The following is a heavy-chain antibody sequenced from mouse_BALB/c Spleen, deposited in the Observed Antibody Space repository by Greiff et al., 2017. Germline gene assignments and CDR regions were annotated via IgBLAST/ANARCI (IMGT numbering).Heavy chain of an antibody. Sequence: QVQLQQSGAELAKPGASVKMSCKASGYTFTSYWMHWVKQRPGQGLEWIGYINPSTGYTEYNQKFKDKATLTADKSSSTAYMQLSSLTSEDSAVYYCAKGNYLYYWGQGTTLTVSS. V-gene: IGHV1-7*01. J-gene: IGHJ2*01. CDR2: INPSTGYT. CDR3: AKGNYLYY. CDR1: GYTFTSYW.